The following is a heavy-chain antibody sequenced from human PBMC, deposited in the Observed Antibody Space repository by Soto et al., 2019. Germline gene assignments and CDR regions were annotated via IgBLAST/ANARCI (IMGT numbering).Heavy chain of an antibody. CDR2: TYYRSKWYN. V-gene: IGHV6-1*01. Sequence: QSQTLSLTCAISGDSVSSNSAAWNWIRQSPSRGLEWLGRTYYRSKWYNDYAVSVKSRITINPDTSKNQFSLQLNSVTPEDTAVYYCARESSNYRHPLRYYYYYYMDVWGKGTTVTVSS. D-gene: IGHD4-4*01. CDR1: GDSVSSNSAA. CDR3: ARESSNYRHPLRYYYYYYMDV. J-gene: IGHJ6*03.